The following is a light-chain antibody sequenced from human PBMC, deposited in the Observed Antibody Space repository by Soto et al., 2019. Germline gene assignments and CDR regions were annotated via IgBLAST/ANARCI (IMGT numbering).Light chain of an antibody. CDR1: SSNIGNNY. CDR3: GTWDSGLSAVV. CDR2: ENN. Sequence: QSVLTQPPSVSAAPGQKVTISCSGSSSNIGNNYVSWYQQLPGTAPKLLIYENNKRPSGIPDRVSGSKSVTSATLGITGLQTGDEADYYCGTWDSGLSAVVFGGGTKVTVL. J-gene: IGLJ2*01. V-gene: IGLV1-51*02.